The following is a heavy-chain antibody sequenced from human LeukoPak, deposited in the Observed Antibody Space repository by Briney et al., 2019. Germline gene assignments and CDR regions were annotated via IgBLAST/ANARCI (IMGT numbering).Heavy chain of an antibody. J-gene: IGHJ4*02. CDR2: IGPYNGNT. CDR1: GYIFTSYG. V-gene: IGHV1-18*01. Sequence: ASVKVSCKASGYIFTSYGINWVRQAPGQGLEWMGWIGPYNGNTNYAQIVQGRVTMTTDTSTSTAYMELRSLRSDDTAVYYCASGFYGDPLDYWGQGTLVTVSS. D-gene: IGHD4-17*01. CDR3: ASGFYGDPLDY.